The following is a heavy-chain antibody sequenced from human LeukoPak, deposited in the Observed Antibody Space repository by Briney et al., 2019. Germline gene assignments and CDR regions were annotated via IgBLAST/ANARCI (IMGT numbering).Heavy chain of an antibody. V-gene: IGHV3-49*04. D-gene: IGHD3-22*01. CDR3: ARSRYYQSSGYYYEGVPDY. J-gene: IGHJ4*02. CDR2: IRRNTYGGTA. CDR1: GFTFADYA. Sequence: GGSLRLSCTASGFTFADYALTWVRRAPGKGLEWVGFIRRNTYGGTAEYAASVKGRFTMSRDDSESTAYLQMNSLKTADTAVYYCARSRYYQSSGYYYEGVPDYWGRGTLVTVSS.